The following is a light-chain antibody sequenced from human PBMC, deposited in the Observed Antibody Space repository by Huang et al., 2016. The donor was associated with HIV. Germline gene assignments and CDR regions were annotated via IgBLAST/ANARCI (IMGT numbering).Light chain of an antibody. CDR1: QSISSN. V-gene: IGKV3-15*01. Sequence: EIVVTQSPATLSVSPGERATLSCRASQSISSNFALYQQKPGQAPSLRLYVASTRTTGSPARFSGSGSGTEFTLTITSLQSEDFAIYYCQQYHEWPYTFGQGTKLEIK. CDR3: QQYHEWPYT. CDR2: VAS. J-gene: IGKJ2*01.